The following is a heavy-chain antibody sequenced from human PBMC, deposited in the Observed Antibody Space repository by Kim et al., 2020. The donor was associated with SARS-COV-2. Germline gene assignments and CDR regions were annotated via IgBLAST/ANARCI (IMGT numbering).Heavy chain of an antibody. D-gene: IGHD3-22*01. J-gene: IGHJ4*02. V-gene: IGHV3-9*01. Sequence: DSVKGRFTISRDNAKNSLYLQMNSLRAEDTALYYCAKDLYYYDSSGYLDYWGQGTLVTVSS. CDR3: AKDLYYYDSSGYLDY.